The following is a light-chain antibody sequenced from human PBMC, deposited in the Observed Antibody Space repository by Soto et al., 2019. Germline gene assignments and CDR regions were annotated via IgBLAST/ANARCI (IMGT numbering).Light chain of an antibody. CDR3: QQYGSSPYT. CDR2: GAS. Sequence: EIALTQSPGTLSLSPGERATLSCRASQSVSSSYLAWYQQKPGQAPRLLIYGASSRATGIPDRFSGSGSGTDFTLTISRLEPEDFAVYYCQQYGSSPYTFGHGTKLEIK. J-gene: IGKJ2*01. CDR1: QSVSSSY. V-gene: IGKV3-20*01.